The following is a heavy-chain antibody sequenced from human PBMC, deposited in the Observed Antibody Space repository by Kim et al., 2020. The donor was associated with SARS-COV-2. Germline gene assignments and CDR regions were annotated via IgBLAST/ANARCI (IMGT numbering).Heavy chain of an antibody. CDR3: AKAMGATPY. CDR2: GST. J-gene: IGHJ4*02. D-gene: IGHD1-26*01. Sequence: GSTYYADSVKGRFTISRDNSKNTLYLQMNSLRAEDTAVYYCAKAMGATPYWGQGTLVTVSS. V-gene: IGHV3-23*01.